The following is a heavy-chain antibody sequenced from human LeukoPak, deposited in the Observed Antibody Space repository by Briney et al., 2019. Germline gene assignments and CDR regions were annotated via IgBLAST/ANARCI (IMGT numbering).Heavy chain of an antibody. D-gene: IGHD1-1*01. Sequence: GGSLRLSCAASGFTVSNYAMSWVRRAPGKGLEWVSAISASGGRTEYTDSGKGRFTISRDSSKNTLHLHMNSLRAEDTAVYYCARDRAPPERPFDYWGQGTLVTVSS. CDR1: GFTVSNYA. J-gene: IGHJ4*02. CDR3: ARDRAPPERPFDY. CDR2: ISASGGRT. V-gene: IGHV3-23*01.